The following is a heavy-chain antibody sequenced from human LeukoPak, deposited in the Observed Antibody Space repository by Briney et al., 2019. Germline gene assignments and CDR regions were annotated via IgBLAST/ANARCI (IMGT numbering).Heavy chain of an antibody. Sequence: PGRSLRLSCAASGFTFNTYGMHWVRQAPGKGLEWVAFISYDGSNQYYADSVKGRFTISRDNSKKTLYLQMHSLRPEDTAVYYCAKAPHSGNYYLLDYWGQGTLVTVSS. CDR1: GFTFNTYG. D-gene: IGHD1-26*01. V-gene: IGHV3-30*18. CDR2: ISYDGSNQ. J-gene: IGHJ4*02. CDR3: AKAPHSGNYYLLDY.